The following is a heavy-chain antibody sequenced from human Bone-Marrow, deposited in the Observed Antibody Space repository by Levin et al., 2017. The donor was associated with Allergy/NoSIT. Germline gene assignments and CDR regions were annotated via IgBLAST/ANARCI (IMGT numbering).Heavy chain of an antibody. CDR2: ISSDSNNK. CDR1: GFTFSSHG. D-gene: IGHD2-21*01. V-gene: IGHV3-30*18. Sequence: GGSLRLSCAASGFTFSSHGMHWVRQAPGKGLQWVAVISSDSNNKYYGDSVKGRFTISRDNSENTLYLEMNSVTTEDTAVYYCAKRRGDGSDYFDSWGLGTLVTVSS. J-gene: IGHJ4*02. CDR3: AKRRGDGSDYFDS.